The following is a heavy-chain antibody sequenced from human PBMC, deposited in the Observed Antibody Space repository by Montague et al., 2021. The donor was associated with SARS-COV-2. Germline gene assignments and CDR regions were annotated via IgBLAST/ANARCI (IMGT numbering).Heavy chain of an antibody. D-gene: IGHD3-22*01. J-gene: IGHJ4*02. Sequence: SETLSLTCIVSGGSISSSSYYWGWIRQPPGKGLEWIGTIYYSGSTYYNPSLKSRVTISVDTSKNQFSLKLSSVTAADTAVYYCARGWFSPMLVVVIRGPFDYWGRGALVTVSS. V-gene: IGHV4-39*07. CDR2: IYYSGST. CDR3: ARGWFSPMLVVVIRGPFDY. CDR1: GGSISSSSYY.